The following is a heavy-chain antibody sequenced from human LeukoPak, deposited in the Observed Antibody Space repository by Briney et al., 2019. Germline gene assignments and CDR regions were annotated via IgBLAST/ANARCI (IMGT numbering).Heavy chain of an antibody. CDR3: ASLYCTSSNCPNAFDY. CDR1: GGSISSGGYS. D-gene: IGHD2-2*01. CDR2: IYHSGST. V-gene: IGHV4-30-2*01. J-gene: IGHJ4*02. Sequence: SETLSLTCAVSGGSISSGGYSWSWIRQPPGKGLEWIGYIYHSGSTYYNPSLKRRVTISVDRSKNQFSLKLSSVTAADTAVYYCASLYCTSSNCPNAFDYWGQGTLITVSS.